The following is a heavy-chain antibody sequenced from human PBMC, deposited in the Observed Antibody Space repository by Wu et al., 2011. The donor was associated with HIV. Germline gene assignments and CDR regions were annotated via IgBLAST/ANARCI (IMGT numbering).Heavy chain of an antibody. V-gene: IGHV1-69*01. D-gene: IGHD1-26*01. CDR3: AKDQRGGGTSGFFYHYAMDV. CDR2: FVPSFRAA. CDR1: GYTFAREG. Sequence: QVQLVQSGVEVKKPGASVKVSCKASGYTFAREGISWVRQAPGQGLEWAGGFVPSFRAATYTQRFEGRVTITTDASSTTAYMELRGLRSDDTAIYYCAKDQRGGGTSGFFYHYAMDVWGPGTTVIVSS. J-gene: IGHJ6*02.